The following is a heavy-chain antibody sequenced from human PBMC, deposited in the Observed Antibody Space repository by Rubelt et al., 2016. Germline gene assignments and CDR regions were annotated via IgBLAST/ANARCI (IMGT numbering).Heavy chain of an antibody. V-gene: IGHV1-18*01. CDR3: ARYLGIEGDFDY. CDR2: ISAYSGNA. J-gene: IGHJ4*02. D-gene: IGHD7-27*01. CDR1: TFTNYG. Sequence: TFTNYGISWVRQAPGQGLEWMGWISAYSGNANYAQKLQGRVTMTTDTSTSTAYLELRSLRSDDTAVYYCARYLGIEGDFDYWGQGTLVTVSS.